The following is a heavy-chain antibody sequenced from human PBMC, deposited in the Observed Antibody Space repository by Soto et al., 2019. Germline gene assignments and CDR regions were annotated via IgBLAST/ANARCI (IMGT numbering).Heavy chain of an antibody. Sequence: PSETLSLTCTVSGGSISSSSYYWGWIRQPPGKGLEWIGSIYYSGSTYYNPSLKSRVTISVDTSKNQFSLKLSSVTAADTAVYYCARHNGLGNYDSSGSPTSRAWFDPWGQGTLVTVSS. D-gene: IGHD3-22*01. J-gene: IGHJ5*02. CDR1: GGSISSSSYY. V-gene: IGHV4-39*01. CDR2: IYYSGST. CDR3: ARHNGLGNYDSSGSPTSRAWFDP.